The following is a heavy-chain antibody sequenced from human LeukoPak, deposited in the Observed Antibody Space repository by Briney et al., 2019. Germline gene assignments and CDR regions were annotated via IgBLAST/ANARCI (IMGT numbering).Heavy chain of an antibody. V-gene: IGHV1-2*02. D-gene: IGHD2-21*01. Sequence: ASVRVSCKASGYSSTGYYIHWVRQAPGQGLEWMGWINPNSDYTSYAQKFQGRITLTRDTSISTVYMELSPLTSDDTAVYYCAVAPGDYWGQGTLVSVSA. CDR2: INPNSDYT. J-gene: IGHJ4*02. CDR3: AVAPGDY. CDR1: GYSSTGYY.